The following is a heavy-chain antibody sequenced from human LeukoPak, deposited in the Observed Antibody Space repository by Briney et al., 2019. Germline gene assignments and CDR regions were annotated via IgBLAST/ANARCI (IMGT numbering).Heavy chain of an antibody. Sequence: PGGSLRLSCAASQFTFRIYSMNWVRQAPGRGLEWVSGITGSSGTAYYAGSVKGRFTISRDDSKNTLYLQMSSLRVDDTAIYYCAKSGASPLYHMDVWGKGATVTVSS. J-gene: IGHJ6*03. CDR2: ITGSSGTA. CDR1: QFTFRIYS. V-gene: IGHV3-23*01. CDR3: AKSGASPLYHMDV. D-gene: IGHD1-26*01.